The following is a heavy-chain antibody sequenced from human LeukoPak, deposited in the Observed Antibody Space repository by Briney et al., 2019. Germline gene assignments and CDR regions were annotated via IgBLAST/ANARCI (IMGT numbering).Heavy chain of an antibody. CDR1: GYTLTELS. D-gene: IGHD5-24*01. J-gene: IGHJ4*02. CDR3: ATAVEMATTTYFAY. V-gene: IGHV1-24*01. Sequence: GASVKVSCKVSGYTLTELSMHWVRQAPGKGREWMGGFDLEDGEIIYAQKFQGRVTMTEDTSTATAYMELSSLRSEETAVYYCATAVEMATTTYFAYWGQGTLVTVSS. CDR2: FDLEDGEI.